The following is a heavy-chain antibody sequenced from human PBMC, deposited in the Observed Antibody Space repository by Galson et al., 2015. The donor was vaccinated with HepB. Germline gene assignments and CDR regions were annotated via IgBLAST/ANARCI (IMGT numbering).Heavy chain of an antibody. Sequence: SVKVSCKASGNTFMNYAMHWVRQAPGQRLEWMGWINAGNGNTKYSQKFQGRVTITRDTSASTAYMELSSLKSEDTAVYYCARNGDVNCLDPWGQGALVTVSA. J-gene: IGHJ5*02. CDR3: ARNGDVNCLDP. CDR1: GNTFMNYA. CDR2: INAGNGNT. D-gene: IGHD4-17*01. V-gene: IGHV1-3*01.